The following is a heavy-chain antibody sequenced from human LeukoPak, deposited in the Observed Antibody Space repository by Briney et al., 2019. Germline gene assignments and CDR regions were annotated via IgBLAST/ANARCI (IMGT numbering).Heavy chain of an antibody. D-gene: IGHD3-9*01. Sequence: GGSLRLSCAASGFTFSSYGMSWVRQAPGKGLEWVSAICGSGSSTYYADSVKGRFTISRDNSKNTLYLQMNSLRAEDTAVYYCAKVSDFDWLLSNNWFDPWGQGTLVTVSS. J-gene: IGHJ5*02. V-gene: IGHV3-23*01. CDR3: AKVSDFDWLLSNNWFDP. CDR1: GFTFSSYG. CDR2: ICGSGSST.